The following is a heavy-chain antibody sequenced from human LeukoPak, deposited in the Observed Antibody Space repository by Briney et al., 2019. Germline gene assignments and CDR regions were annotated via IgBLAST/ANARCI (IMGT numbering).Heavy chain of an antibody. J-gene: IGHJ4*02. CDR3: ARDSGSGSSPIGH. CDR2: ISSDGTNK. V-gene: IGHV3-30-3*01. D-gene: IGHD1-26*01. Sequence: GRSLRLSCAASGFTFGGYAMHWVRQAPGKELEWVAVISSDGTNKYNADSAKGRFTISRDNSKNTLYLQMNSMRPDDTAMYYCARDSGSGSSPIGHWGQGTLVTVSS. CDR1: GFTFGGYA.